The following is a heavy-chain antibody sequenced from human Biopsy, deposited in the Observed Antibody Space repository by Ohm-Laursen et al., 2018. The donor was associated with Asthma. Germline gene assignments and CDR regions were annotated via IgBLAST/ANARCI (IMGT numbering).Heavy chain of an antibody. D-gene: IGHD5-12*01. CDR2: LIPVLGTP. V-gene: IGHV1-69*01. CDR1: GDSFSNYA. Sequence: SSVKVSCKVSGDSFSNYAISWVRQAPGQGLEWMGGLIPVLGTPDHAQMFEGRVTITADESTSTAYTELSSLSSEDTAVYYCARGYSGSDRIVYYYSGLEVWGQGTTVTVSS. CDR3: ARGYSGSDRIVYYYSGLEV. J-gene: IGHJ6*02.